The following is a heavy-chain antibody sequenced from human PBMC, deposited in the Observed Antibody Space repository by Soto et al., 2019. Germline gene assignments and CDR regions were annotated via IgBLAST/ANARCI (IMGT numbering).Heavy chain of an antibody. J-gene: IGHJ6*02. CDR1: GFKFKNYG. V-gene: IGHV3-7*04. CDR2: IKTDGSEK. Sequence: EVQLVESGGGLVQPGESLRISCAASGFKFKNYGMTWVRQAPGRRPEWVAYIKTDGSEKDYVDSVKGRFVISRDNAKNSLYMLMNSLRAEDADEYYCARGHYNMDVWGQGTTVTVSS. D-gene: IGHD1-20*01. CDR3: ARGHYNMDV.